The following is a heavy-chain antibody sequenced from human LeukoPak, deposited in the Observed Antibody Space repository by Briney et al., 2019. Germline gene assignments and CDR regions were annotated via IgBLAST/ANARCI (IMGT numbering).Heavy chain of an antibody. V-gene: IGHV3-30*02. CDR1: GFTFSSYG. CDR3: AVWGKELPTPRDY. CDR2: IRYDGSNK. Sequence: GGSLRLSCAASGFTFSSYGMHWVRQAPGKGLEWVAFIRYDGSNKYYADSVKGRFTISRDNSKNTLYLQMNSLRAEDTAVYYCAVWGKELPTPRDYWGQGTLVTVSS. J-gene: IGHJ4*02. D-gene: IGHD1-7*01.